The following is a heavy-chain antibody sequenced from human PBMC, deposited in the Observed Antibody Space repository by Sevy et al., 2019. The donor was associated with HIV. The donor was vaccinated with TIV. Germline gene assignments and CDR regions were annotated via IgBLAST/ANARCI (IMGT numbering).Heavy chain of an antibody. Sequence: SETLSLTCAVSGGSIGSGAYAWGWIRQPPGKGLEWIGYFYQAGSTYYKPSLKSRVSMSVDRSKNQFSLNLSSVTAADTAIYYCVRVHRPYYFDYWGQGTLVTVSS. CDR2: FYQAGST. CDR1: GGSIGSGAYA. J-gene: IGHJ4*02. CDR3: VRVHRPYYFDY. V-gene: IGHV4-30-2*01.